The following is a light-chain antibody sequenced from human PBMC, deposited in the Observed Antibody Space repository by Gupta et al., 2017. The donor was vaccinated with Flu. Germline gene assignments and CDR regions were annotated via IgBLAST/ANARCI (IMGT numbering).Light chain of an antibody. Sequence: GERATLSCRARQSVSDYLAWYQQKLGHAPRLLIYDASSRATGIPARFSGSGSGTDFTLSISSLETEDFAVYYCQQRSSWPYTFGQGTKVEIK. CDR1: QSVSDY. V-gene: IGKV3-11*01. J-gene: IGKJ2*01. CDR3: QQRSSWPYT. CDR2: DAS.